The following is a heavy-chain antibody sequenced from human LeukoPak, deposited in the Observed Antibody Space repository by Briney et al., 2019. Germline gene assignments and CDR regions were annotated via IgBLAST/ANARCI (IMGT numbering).Heavy chain of an antibody. CDR1: GGSISSGGYY. V-gene: IGHV4-31*03. J-gene: IGHJ3*02. CDR3: ARGDYDYVWGSSRGFNQI. D-gene: IGHD3-16*01. Sequence: KPSQTLSLTCTVSGGSISSGGYYWSWIRQHPGKGLEWIGYIYYSGSTYYNPSLKSRVTTSVDTSKNQFSLKLSSVTAADTAVYYCARGDYDYVWGSSRGFNQIWGQGTMVTVSS. CDR2: IYYSGST.